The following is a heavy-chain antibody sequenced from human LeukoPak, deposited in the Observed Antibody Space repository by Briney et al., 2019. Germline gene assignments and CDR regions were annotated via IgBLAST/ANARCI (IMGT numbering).Heavy chain of an antibody. CDR1: GFTFSSYA. D-gene: IGHD5-12*01. CDR2: ISYDGKTI. V-gene: IGHV3-30*09. Sequence: GGFLRLSCAASGFTFSSYAMPWVRQVPGMGLAWVSVISYDGKTIYDADSVRGRFAISRDNSKNTVYLQMNDLRADDTAVYYCVADYHMDVWGQGTTVIVSS. J-gene: IGHJ6*02. CDR3: VADYHMDV.